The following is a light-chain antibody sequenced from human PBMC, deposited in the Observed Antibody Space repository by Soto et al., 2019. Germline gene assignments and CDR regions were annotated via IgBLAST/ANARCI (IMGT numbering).Light chain of an antibody. J-gene: IGKJ1*01. Sequence: DIQMTQSPSILSASVGDRVTITYRASQSISSWLAWYQQKLGKAPKLLIYDASSLESGVPSRFSGSGSGTEFTITISSLQPDDFATYYCQQYNSYSPERTFGQGTKVEIK. CDR2: DAS. CDR3: QQYNSYSPERT. V-gene: IGKV1-5*01. CDR1: QSISSW.